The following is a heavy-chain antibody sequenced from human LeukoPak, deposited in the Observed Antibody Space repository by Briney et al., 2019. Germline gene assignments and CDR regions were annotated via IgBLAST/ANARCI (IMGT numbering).Heavy chain of an antibody. Sequence: GGSLRLSCAASRFTFSSYSMNWVRQAPGKGLEWVSSISSSSSYIYYADSVKGRFTISRDNSKNTLYLQMNSLRAEDTAVYYCAREYCSSTSCYVRWFDPWGQGTLVTVSS. CDR1: RFTFSSYS. J-gene: IGHJ5*02. V-gene: IGHV3-21*04. D-gene: IGHD2-2*01. CDR3: AREYCSSTSCYVRWFDP. CDR2: ISSSSSYI.